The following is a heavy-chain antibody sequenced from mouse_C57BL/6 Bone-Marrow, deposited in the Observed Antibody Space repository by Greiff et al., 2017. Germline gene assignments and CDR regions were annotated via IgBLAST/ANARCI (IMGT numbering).Heavy chain of an antibody. V-gene: IGHV5-4*01. CDR2: ISDGGSYT. Sequence: EVQLVESGGGLVKPGGSLKLSCAASGFTLSSYAMSWVRQTPEKRLEWVATISDGGSYTYYPDNVKGRFTISRDNAKNNLYLQMSHLKSEDTAMYYCARAYSNLFAYWGQGTLVTVSA. D-gene: IGHD2-5*01. CDR1: GFTLSSYA. J-gene: IGHJ3*01. CDR3: ARAYSNLFAY.